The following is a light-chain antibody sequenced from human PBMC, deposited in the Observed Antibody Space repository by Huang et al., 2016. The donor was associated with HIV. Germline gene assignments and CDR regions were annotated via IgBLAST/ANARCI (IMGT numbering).Light chain of an antibody. Sequence: IVITQSPLSLPVTPGEPASISCRSSQSLLHSHGYNYLDWYVQKPGQAPQLLISLSSNRASGVPDRFRASGSVTDFTLKISRVQAEDVGVYFCMQALQTPRTCGQGTRLEIK. CDR3: MQALQTPRT. J-gene: IGKJ5*01. CDR1: QSLLHSHGYNY. V-gene: IGKV2-28*01. CDR2: LSS.